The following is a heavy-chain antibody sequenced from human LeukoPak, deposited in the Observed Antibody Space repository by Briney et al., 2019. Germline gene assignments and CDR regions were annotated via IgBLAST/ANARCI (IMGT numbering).Heavy chain of an antibody. Sequence: GGSLRLSCAASGFTFSSYGMHWVRQAPGKGLEWVAFIRYDGSNRYYADSVKGRFTISRDNSKDTLYLQMNSLRAEDTAVYYCAKAYCSGGSCYSAGPGGYWGQGTLVTVSS. D-gene: IGHD2-15*01. CDR3: AKAYCSGGSCYSAGPGGY. V-gene: IGHV3-30*02. J-gene: IGHJ4*02. CDR2: IRYDGSNR. CDR1: GFTFSSYG.